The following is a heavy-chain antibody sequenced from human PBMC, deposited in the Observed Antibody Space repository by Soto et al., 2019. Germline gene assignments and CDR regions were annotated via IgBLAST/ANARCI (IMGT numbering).Heavy chain of an antibody. CDR2: ISGSGGST. J-gene: IGHJ5*02. Sequence: GGSLRLSCAASGFTFSSYAMSWVRQAPGKGLEWVSAISGSGGSTYYADSVKGRFTISRDNSKNTLYLQMNSLRAEDTAVYYCAKDPGVDITAIQVVRRSWFDPWGQGTLVTVSS. CDR3: AKDPGVDITAIQVVRRSWFDP. V-gene: IGHV3-23*01. CDR1: GFTFSSYA. D-gene: IGHD3-22*01.